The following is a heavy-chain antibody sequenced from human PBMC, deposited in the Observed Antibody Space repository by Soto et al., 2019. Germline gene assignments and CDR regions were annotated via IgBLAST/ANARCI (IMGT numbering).Heavy chain of an antibody. V-gene: IGHV4-31*03. CDR3: ARVSDSGSYFAFDY. CDR1: GGSISSCAYY. Sequence: QVQLQESGPGLVKPSQTLSLTCTVAGGSISSCAYYWTWIHQHPGQGLEWIGYIYYSGSTYYNPSLNSRKTISVDTSKNHFSLQLPSVTAADTAVYYWARVSDSGSYFAFDYWGQGTLVTVSS. J-gene: IGHJ4*02. D-gene: IGHD1-26*01. CDR2: IYYSGST.